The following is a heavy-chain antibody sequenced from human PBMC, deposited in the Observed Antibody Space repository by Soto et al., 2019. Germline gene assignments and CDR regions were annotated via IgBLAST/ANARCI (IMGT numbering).Heavy chain of an antibody. Sequence: EVQVVESGGGLVQPGGSLRLSCVASGFTFSSYWMHWVRHAPGKVLGWVSRINSDGSSTSYADSVRGRFTISRDNAKNTLYLQMNSLRAVDTAVYYCARGGDGYNPFDYWGQGTLVTVSS. CDR1: GFTFSSYW. D-gene: IGHD5-12*01. V-gene: IGHV3-74*01. CDR2: INSDGSST. CDR3: ARGGDGYNPFDY. J-gene: IGHJ4*02.